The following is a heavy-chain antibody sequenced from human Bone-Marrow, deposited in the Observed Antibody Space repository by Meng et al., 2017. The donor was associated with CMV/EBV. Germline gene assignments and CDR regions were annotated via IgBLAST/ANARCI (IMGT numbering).Heavy chain of an antibody. CDR3: ARGASKSASVDY. CDR1: GFTFSSYA. CDR2: ISYDGRNK. Sequence: GESQKISCAASGFTFSSYAMHWVRQAPGKGLEWVAVISYDGRNKYYADSVKGRFTISRDNSKNTLYLQMNSLGAEDTAVYYCARGASKSASVDYWGQGTLVTVSS. D-gene: IGHD3-16*01. J-gene: IGHJ4*02. V-gene: IGHV3-30*04.